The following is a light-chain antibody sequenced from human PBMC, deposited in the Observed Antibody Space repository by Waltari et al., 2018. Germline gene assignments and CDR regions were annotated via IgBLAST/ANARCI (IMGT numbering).Light chain of an antibody. CDR1: SSNLGTNY. CDR2: RNN. V-gene: IGLV1-47*01. Sequence: QSVLTQPPSASGTPGQRVTVPCSRSSSNLGTNYVYWYQQLPGTAPKLLIYRNNPRPSGVPDRFSGSKSGTSASLAISGLRSEDEADYYCAAWDDSLSGNVFGSGTKVTVL. CDR3: AAWDDSLSGNV. J-gene: IGLJ6*01.